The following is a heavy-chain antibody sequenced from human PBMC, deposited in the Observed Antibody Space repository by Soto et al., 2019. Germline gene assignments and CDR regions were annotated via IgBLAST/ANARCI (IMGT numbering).Heavy chain of an antibody. CDR3: AHRRVGQWLGPSDP. J-gene: IGHJ5*02. V-gene: IGHV2-5*02. CDR1: GLSLSTTGVG. Sequence: SGPTLVNPTQTLTLTCTFSGLSLSTTGVGVGWIRQPPGKALEWLAVIYWDDDKRYSPSLNSRLTITKDTSKNQVVLTMTNMDPVDTATYYCAHRRVGQWLGPSDPWGQGTLVTVSS. D-gene: IGHD6-19*01. CDR2: IYWDDDK.